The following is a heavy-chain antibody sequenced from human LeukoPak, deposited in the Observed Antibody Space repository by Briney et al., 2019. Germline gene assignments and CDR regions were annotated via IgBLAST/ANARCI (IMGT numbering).Heavy chain of an antibody. V-gene: IGHV3-74*01. J-gene: IGHJ4*02. CDR2: IKSDGSST. CDR3: ARHYYDSSRGAY. D-gene: IGHD3-22*01. CDR1: GFTFSTYW. Sequence: GGSLRLSCAASGFTFSTYWMHWVRQAPGKGLVWVSRIKSDGSSTSYADSVKGRFTISRDNARNTLFLQMNSLRAEDTAVYYCARHYYDSSRGAYWGQGTLVAVSS.